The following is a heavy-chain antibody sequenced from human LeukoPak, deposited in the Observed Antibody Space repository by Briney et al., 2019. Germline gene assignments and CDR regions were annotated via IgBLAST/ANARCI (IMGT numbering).Heavy chain of an antibody. J-gene: IGHJ5*02. CDR1: GGSISSYY. V-gene: IGHV4-59*01. CDR3: ARNLFPSCTSTSCYSWLDP. CDR2: IYYSGST. Sequence: SETLSLTCTVSGGSISSYYWSWIRRPPGKGLEWIGYIYYSGSTNHNPSLKSRVTISVDTSKNQLSLKLDSVTAADTAVYYCARNLFPSCTSTSCYSWLDPWGQGTLVTVSS. D-gene: IGHD2-2*02.